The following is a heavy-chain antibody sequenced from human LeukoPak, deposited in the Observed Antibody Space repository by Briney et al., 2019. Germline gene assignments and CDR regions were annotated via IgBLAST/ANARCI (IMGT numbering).Heavy chain of an antibody. V-gene: IGHV1-69*04. CDR2: IIPILGIA. D-gene: IGHD3-10*01. CDR1: GGTFSSYA. J-gene: IGHJ4*02. Sequence: SVKVSCKASGGTFSSYAISWVRQAPGQGLEWIGRIIPILGIANYAQKFQGRVTITADKSTSTAYMELSSLRSEDTAVYYCASNLAARGKDYWGQGTLVTVSS. CDR3: ASNLAARGKDY.